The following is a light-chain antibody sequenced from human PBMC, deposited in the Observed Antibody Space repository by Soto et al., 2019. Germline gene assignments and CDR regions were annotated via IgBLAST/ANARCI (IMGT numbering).Light chain of an antibody. CDR3: AAWDDSLNAVV. Sequence: QSVLTQPPSASGTPGQRVTISCSGSSSNIGSNPVNWYQQLPGTAPQLLIYTNNQRPSGVPDRFSGSKSGTSASLAISGLQSEDETDYYCAAWDDSLNAVVFGGGTKLTV. CDR2: TNN. CDR1: SSNIGSNP. V-gene: IGLV1-44*01. J-gene: IGLJ2*01.